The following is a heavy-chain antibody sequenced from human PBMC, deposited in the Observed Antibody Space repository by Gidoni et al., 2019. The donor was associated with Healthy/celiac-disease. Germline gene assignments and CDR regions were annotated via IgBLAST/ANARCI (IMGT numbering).Heavy chain of an antibody. CDR1: GGSFSGYY. CDR2: INHSGST. Sequence: QVQLQQWGAGLLKPSETLSLPCAVYGGSFSGYYWSWIRQPPGKGLEWIGEINHSGSTNYNPSLKSRVTISVDTSKNQFSLKLSSVTAADTAVYYCASVSSDYDFWSGYSQHWYFDLWGRGTLVTVSS. V-gene: IGHV4-34*01. J-gene: IGHJ2*01. D-gene: IGHD3-3*01. CDR3: ASVSSDYDFWSGYSQHWYFDL.